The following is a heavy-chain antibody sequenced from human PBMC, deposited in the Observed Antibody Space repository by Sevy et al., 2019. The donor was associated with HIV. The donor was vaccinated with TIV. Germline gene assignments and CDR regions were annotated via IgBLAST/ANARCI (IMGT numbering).Heavy chain of an antibody. V-gene: IGHV1-24*01. J-gene: IGHJ4*02. CDR2: FDPEDGET. CDR3: ARTKDYYDSSGSPFDS. D-gene: IGHD3-22*01. CDR1: GYTLSQIS. Sequence: KVPCKVSGYTLSQISMHWVRQAPGKGIEWMGSFDPEDGETIYAQKFQARVTRTEDTSTDTAYMELSSLRSDDTAVYYCARTKDYYDSSGSPFDSWGQGTLVTVSS.